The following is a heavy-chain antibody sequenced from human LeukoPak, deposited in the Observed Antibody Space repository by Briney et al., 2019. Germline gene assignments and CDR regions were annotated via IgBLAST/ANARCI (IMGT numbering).Heavy chain of an antibody. CDR2: IYYSGST. D-gene: IGHD3-22*01. Sequence: PSETLSLTCTVSGGSISPYYWSWIRQPPGKGLEWIGYIYYSGSTYYNPSLKSRVTISVDTSKNQFSLKLSSVTAADTAVYYCTRDGPRSSGYPDTWGQGTLVTVSS. CDR3: TRDGPRSSGYPDT. V-gene: IGHV4-59*12. J-gene: IGHJ5*02. CDR1: GGSISPYY.